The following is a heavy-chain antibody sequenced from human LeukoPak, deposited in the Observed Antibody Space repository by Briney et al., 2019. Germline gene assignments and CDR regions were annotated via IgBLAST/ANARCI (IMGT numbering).Heavy chain of an antibody. CDR3: VSYYGSGSHYHYSMDV. CDR1: GFTFSDSW. V-gene: IGHV3-74*01. CDR2: XXXDXXXX. J-gene: IGHJ6*02. Sequence: GGSLRLSCAASGFTFSDSWLHWVRQAPGKGXXXXXXXXXDXXXXXXXXXXXXXXTXXXXXXXXKNTLYLQMNSLRAEDTAVYYCVSYYGSGSHYHYSMDVWGQGTTVTVSS. D-gene: IGHD3-10*01.